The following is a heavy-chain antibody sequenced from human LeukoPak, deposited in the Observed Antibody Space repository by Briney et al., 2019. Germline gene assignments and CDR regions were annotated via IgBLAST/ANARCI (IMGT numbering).Heavy chain of an antibody. CDR3: ARSAARDSFSTLVRRVYWFDP. CDR2: ITLGGDP. Sequence: SETLSLTCAVYGASFSGVYWTWIRQSPGRGLEWIGEITLGGDPNYNPSLKSRVTISLDTSNNQFSLYLTSVTAADTSVYYCARSAARDSFSTLVRRVYWFDPWGQGTLVTVSP. J-gene: IGHJ5*02. CDR1: GASFSGVY. D-gene: IGHD6-13*01. V-gene: IGHV4-34*01.